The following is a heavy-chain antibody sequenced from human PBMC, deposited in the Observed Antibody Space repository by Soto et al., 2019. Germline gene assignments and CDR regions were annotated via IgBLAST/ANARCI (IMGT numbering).Heavy chain of an antibody. CDR1: GGSISSYY. CDR2: TYYSGIT. V-gene: IGHV4-59*01. CDR3: ARVGWELVAAGAFDI. Sequence: SETLSLTCTVSGGSISSYYCSWIRQPPWKGLEWIGYTYYSGITNYNPSLKSRVTISVDTSKNQFSLKLSSVTAADTAVYYCARVGWELVAAGAFDIGGHGTMV. J-gene: IGHJ3*02. D-gene: IGHD1-26*01.